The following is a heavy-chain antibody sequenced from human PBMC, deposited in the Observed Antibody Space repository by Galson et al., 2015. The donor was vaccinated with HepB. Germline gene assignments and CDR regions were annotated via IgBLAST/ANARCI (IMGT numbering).Heavy chain of an antibody. Sequence: SLRLSCAASGFTFSPYWMTWVRQAPGEGLEWVANVKEDGSQKYYVDSVKGRFTISRDNARNSLYLQMNSLRAEDTAVYYCARGRGSVTYYLDYWGQGTLVTVSS. CDR3: ARGRGSVTYYLDY. D-gene: IGHD6-19*01. J-gene: IGHJ4*02. V-gene: IGHV3-7*03. CDR1: GFTFSPYW. CDR2: VKEDGSQK.